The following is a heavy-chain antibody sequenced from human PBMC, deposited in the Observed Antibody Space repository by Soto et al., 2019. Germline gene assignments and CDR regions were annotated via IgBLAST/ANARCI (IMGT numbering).Heavy chain of an antibody. V-gene: IGHV1-2*04. CDR1: GYSFTDYH. CDR3: ARGDSTDCSNGVCSFFYNHDMDV. Sequence: GASVKISCKASGYSFTDYHIHWVRQAPGQGLEWLGRINPKSGGTSTAQKFQGWVTMTTDTSISTASMELTRLTSDDTAIYYCARGDSTDCSNGVCSFFYNHDMDVWGQGTTVTVSS. D-gene: IGHD2-8*01. CDR2: INPKSGGT. J-gene: IGHJ6*02.